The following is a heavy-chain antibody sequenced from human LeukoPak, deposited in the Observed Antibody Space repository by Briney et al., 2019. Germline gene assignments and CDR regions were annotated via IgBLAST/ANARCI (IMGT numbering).Heavy chain of an antibody. D-gene: IGHD6-19*01. J-gene: IGHJ4*02. CDR1: GGSISSHF. V-gene: IGHV4-59*11. CDR2: IYNRGTT. Sequence: SETLSLTCTVSGGSISSHFWSWMRQPPGKGREWIGNIYNRGTTNYNPSLNSRVTMSVDTSKNQLSLQLTPVTAADTAVYYCTKATQWLAFDYWGRGTLVTVSS. CDR3: TKATQWLAFDY.